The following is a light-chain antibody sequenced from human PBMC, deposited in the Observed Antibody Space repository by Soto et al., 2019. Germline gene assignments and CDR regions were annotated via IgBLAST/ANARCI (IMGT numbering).Light chain of an antibody. CDR3: RQYGSSPSYT. CDR1: QSVSSSSY. J-gene: IGKJ2*01. CDR2: GAS. Sequence: EIVLTQSPGTLSLSPGERATLSCRASQSVSSSSYLAWYQQKPGQAPRLLIYGASSRATGIPDRFSGSGSATDFPITISRLEPEDFAVYYCRQYGSSPSYTFGQGNKLEIK. V-gene: IGKV3-20*01.